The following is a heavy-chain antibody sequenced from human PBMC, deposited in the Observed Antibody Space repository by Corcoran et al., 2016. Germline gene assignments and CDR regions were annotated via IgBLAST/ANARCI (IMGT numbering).Heavy chain of an antibody. CDR2: INPNSGGT. CDR3: ARGRGGAGTDY. D-gene: IGHD3-10*01. Sequence: QVQQVQSGAEVKKPGASVKVSCKASGYTFTGYYMHWVRQAPGQGLEWMGWINPNSGGTNYAQKFQGRVTMTRDTTISTSYMALSRRRSADTAVYDCARGRGGAGTDYWGQGTLGTVSS. J-gene: IGHJ4*02. V-gene: IGHV1-2*02. CDR1: GYTFTGYY.